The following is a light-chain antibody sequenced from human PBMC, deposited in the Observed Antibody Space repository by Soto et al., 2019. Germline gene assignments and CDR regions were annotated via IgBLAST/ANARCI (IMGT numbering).Light chain of an antibody. CDR2: DVN. V-gene: IGLV2-14*03. CDR3: TSWTTSTTMI. CDR1: RSDIGAYNC. Sequence: QSVLTHPASVSGSPGQSITISCTGTRSDIGAYNCVSWYQQHPGKAPKLMLYDVNIRPSGVSNRFSGSKSGNTASLTISGLQAEDEADYYCTSWTTSTTMIFGGGTKLTVL. J-gene: IGLJ2*01.